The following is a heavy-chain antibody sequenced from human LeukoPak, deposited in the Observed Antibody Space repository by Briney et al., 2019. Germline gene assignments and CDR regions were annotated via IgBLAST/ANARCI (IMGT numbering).Heavy chain of an antibody. Sequence: GGSLRLSCAASGFTFSSYWMSWVRQAPGKGLEWVADIQQDGSAEYYVDSVKGRFTISIDNAKNSLYLQMNSLRAEDTAVYYCARGAWIPEYWGQGTLVTVSS. CDR2: IQQDGSAE. CDR3: ARGAWIPEY. D-gene: IGHD5-18*01. V-gene: IGHV3-7*04. CDR1: GFTFSSYW. J-gene: IGHJ4*02.